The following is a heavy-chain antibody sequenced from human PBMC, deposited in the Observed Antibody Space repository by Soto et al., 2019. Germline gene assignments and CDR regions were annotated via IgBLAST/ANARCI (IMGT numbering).Heavy chain of an antibody. CDR2: ISYDGSNK. J-gene: IGHJ5*02. V-gene: IGHV3-30-3*01. D-gene: IGHD3-10*01. Sequence: GGSLRLSCAASGFTFSSYAMHWVRQAPGKGLEWVAVISYDGSNKYYADSVKGRFTISRDNSKNTLYLQMNSLGAEDTAVYYCAPDSYGSLPNWFDPWGHGTLVTVSS. CDR1: GFTFSSYA. CDR3: APDSYGSLPNWFDP.